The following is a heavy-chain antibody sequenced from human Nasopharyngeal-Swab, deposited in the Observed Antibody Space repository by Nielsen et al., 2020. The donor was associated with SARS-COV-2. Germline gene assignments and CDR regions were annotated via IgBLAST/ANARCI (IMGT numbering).Heavy chain of an antibody. D-gene: IGHD3-22*01. J-gene: IGHJ3*02. Sequence: CGRHDHRLRRVWLGWISAYNGNTNYAQKLQGRVTMTTDTSTSTAYMELRSLRSDDTAVYYCAREPYYDSSGYYYSDAFDIWGQGTMVTVSS. CDR3: AREPYYDSSGYYYSDAFDI. V-gene: IGHV1-18*01. CDR2: ISAYNGNT.